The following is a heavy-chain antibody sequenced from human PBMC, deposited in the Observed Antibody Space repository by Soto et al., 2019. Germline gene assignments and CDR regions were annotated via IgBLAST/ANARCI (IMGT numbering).Heavy chain of an antibody. D-gene: IGHD1-1*01. CDR2: INPSGGST. CDR1: GYTFTSYY. CDR3: SRGYPPRDQLGNLPGAF. J-gene: IGHJ4*02. Sequence: QVQLVQSGAEVMQPGASVKVSCKASGYTFTSYYIQWVRQAPGQGLEWMGIINPSGGSTNYAQKFQGRVTMIRDTSTSTVYMELISMRSEDTAIYYCSRGYPPRDQLGNLPGAFWGQGTLVTVSS. V-gene: IGHV1-46*03.